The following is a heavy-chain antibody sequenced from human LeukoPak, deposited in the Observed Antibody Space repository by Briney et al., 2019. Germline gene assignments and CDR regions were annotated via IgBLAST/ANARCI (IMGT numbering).Heavy chain of an antibody. CDR3: TRDRGYSGYDYRFDY. V-gene: IGHV3-49*03. CDR1: GFTFGDYA. CDR2: IRSKAYGGTT. D-gene: IGHD5-12*01. Sequence: GGSLRLSCTASGFTFGDYAMSWFRQAPGKGLEWVGFIRSKAYGGTTEYAASVKGRFTISRDDSKSIAYLQMNSLKTEDTAVYYCTRDRGYSGYDYRFDYWGQGTLVTVSS. J-gene: IGHJ4*02.